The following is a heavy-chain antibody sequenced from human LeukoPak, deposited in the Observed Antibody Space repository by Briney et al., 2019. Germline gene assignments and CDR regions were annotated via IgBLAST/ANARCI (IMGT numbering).Heavy chain of an antibody. D-gene: IGHD6-13*01. J-gene: IGHJ1*01. CDR3: ATPQQQLARDFQH. Sequence: ASVKVSCKASGYTFTGYYMHWVRQAPGQGLEWMGRINPNSGGTNYAQKFQGRVTMTRDTSISTAYMELSRLRSEDTAVYYCATPQQQLARDFQHWGQGTLVTVSS. CDR1: GYTFTGYY. CDR2: INPNSGGT. V-gene: IGHV1-2*06.